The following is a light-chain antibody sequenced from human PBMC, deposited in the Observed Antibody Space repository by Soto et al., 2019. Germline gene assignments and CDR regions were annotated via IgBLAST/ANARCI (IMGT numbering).Light chain of an antibody. Sequence: QSALTQPASVSGSPGQSMTISCTGTSSDVGSYNLVSWYQQHPGKAPKLMIYEGSKRPSGVSNRFSGSKSGNTASLTISGLQAEDEADYYCCSYAGSIRVFGGGTKVTVL. CDR1: SSDVGSYNL. J-gene: IGLJ3*02. V-gene: IGLV2-23*01. CDR3: CSYAGSIRV. CDR2: EGS.